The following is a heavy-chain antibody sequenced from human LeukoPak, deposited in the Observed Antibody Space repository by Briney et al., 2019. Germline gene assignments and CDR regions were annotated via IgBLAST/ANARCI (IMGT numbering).Heavy chain of an antibody. V-gene: IGHV3-53*01. J-gene: IGHJ4*02. CDR3: ARLSYGGFDC. CDR1: GFTVSNNY. D-gene: IGHD4-23*01. Sequence: GGSLRLSCAASGFTVSNNYMSWVRQTPGKGLEWVSVIYSGDNTYYADSVKGRFTISRDNSKNTLYLQMNSLRAEDTAVYYCARLSYGGFDCWGQGTLVTVSS. CDR2: IYSGDNT.